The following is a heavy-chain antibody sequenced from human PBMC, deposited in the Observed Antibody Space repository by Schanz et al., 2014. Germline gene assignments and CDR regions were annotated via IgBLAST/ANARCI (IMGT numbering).Heavy chain of an antibody. Sequence: QVQLQESGPGLVKPSQTLSLTCTVSGGSISSATYYWSWVRQPAGKGLEWIGRIYSRGSSTYNPSLKSRLTIPIAPSNTRSPVKLNSGTAADTAVYYCARGGSVATIAPYTWFDPWGQGTLVTVSS. D-gene: IGHD5-12*01. CDR2: IYSRGSS. J-gene: IGHJ5*02. CDR1: GGSISSATYY. V-gene: IGHV4-61*02. CDR3: ARGGSVATIAPYTWFDP.